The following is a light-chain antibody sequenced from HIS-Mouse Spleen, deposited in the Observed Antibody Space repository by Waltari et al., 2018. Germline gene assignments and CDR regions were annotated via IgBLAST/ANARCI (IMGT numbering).Light chain of an antibody. J-gene: IGKJ2*01. V-gene: IGKV3-20*01. CDR3: QQYGSSPPYT. CDR1: QSVSSSY. CDR2: GAS. Sequence: EIVLTQSPGTLSLSPGERATLSCRASQSVSSSYLAWDRQKPGQAPRLLIYGASSRATAIPDRFSGIASGTDFTITISRLEPEDFAVYYCQQYGSSPPYTFGQGTKLEIK.